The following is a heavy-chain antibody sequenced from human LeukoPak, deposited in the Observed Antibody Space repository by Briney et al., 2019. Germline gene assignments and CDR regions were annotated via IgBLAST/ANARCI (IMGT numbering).Heavy chain of an antibody. Sequence: PGRSLRLSSAASGFTFSTYCMSCVRQAPGQGLGWVAKVNQDGSEKYYVDSVKGRFTISRDKAKDSLYLQMNSLRVEDRAVYYCAREPVLYGSGWNYWYLDLRGRGTLVTVSS. CDR2: VNQDGSEK. CDR1: GFTFSTYC. D-gene: IGHD6-19*01. J-gene: IGHJ2*01. CDR3: AREPVLYGSGWNYWYLDL. V-gene: IGHV3-7*05.